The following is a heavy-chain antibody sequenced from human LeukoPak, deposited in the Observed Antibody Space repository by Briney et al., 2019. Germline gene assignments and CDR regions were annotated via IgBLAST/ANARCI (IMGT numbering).Heavy chain of an antibody. CDR3: ARDHDIVVVPAADPNWFDP. V-gene: IGHV1-3*01. J-gene: IGHJ5*02. CDR2: INAGNGNT. Sequence: ASVKVSCKASGYTFTSYAMHRVRQAPGQRLEWMGWINAGNGNTKYSQKFQGRVTITRDTSASTAYMELSSLRSEDTAVYYCARDHDIVVVPAADPNWFDPWGQGTLVTVSS. D-gene: IGHD2-2*01. CDR1: GYTFTSYA.